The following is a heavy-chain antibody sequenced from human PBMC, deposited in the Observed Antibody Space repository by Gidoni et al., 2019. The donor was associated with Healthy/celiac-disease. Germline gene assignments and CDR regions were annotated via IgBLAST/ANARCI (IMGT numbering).Heavy chain of an antibody. Sequence: EVQLVESGGGLVKHGGSLRLSCAASGFTFSSYSMNWVRQAPGKGLEWVSSISSSSSYIYYADSVKGRFTISRDNAKNSLYLQMNSLRAEDTAVYYCARDSIGGVRYFDWLLPRGAFDIWGQGTMVTVSS. CDR2: ISSSSSYI. V-gene: IGHV3-21*01. D-gene: IGHD3-9*01. CDR1: GFTFSSYS. CDR3: ARDSIGGVRYFDWLLPRGAFDI. J-gene: IGHJ3*02.